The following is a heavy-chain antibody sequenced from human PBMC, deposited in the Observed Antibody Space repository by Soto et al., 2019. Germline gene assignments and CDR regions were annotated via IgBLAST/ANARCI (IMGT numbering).Heavy chain of an antibody. V-gene: IGHV3-23*01. J-gene: IGHJ4*02. Sequence: PGGSLRLSCAASGFTFNSYAMSWGRLTPGKGLEWVSTISGSGITTYYADSVKARFTISRDNSKNTLFLQMNSLRTENTAISYCAKHGASSESSSWSYWGQGTLVTVSS. CDR1: GFTFNSYA. CDR2: ISGSGITT. D-gene: IGHD6-13*01. CDR3: AKHGASSESSSWSY.